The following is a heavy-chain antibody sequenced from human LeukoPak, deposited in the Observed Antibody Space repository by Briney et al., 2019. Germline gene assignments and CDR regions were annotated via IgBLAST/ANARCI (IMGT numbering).Heavy chain of an antibody. CDR1: GFTFRSYS. CDR2: ITTSSSYI. CDR3: ATDIVGAPGY. V-gene: IGHV3-21*01. D-gene: IGHD1-26*01. J-gene: IGHJ4*02. Sequence: PGRSLRLSCATSGFTFRSYSMNWVRQAPGKGLEWVSSITTSSSYIYYAGSVKGRFTISRDDAKNSLYLQMNSLRAADTALYYCATDIVGAPGYWGQGTLVTVSS.